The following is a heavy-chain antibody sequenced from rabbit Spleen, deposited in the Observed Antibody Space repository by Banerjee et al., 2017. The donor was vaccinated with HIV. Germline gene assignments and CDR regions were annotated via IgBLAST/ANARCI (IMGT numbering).Heavy chain of an antibody. CDR3: ARDLAGYVGYGDGNW. CDR2: IDPIFGVS. CDR1: GFDISKYG. D-gene: IGHD6-1*01. V-gene: IGHV1S8*01. J-gene: IGHJ4*01. Sequence: QEQLVESGGGLVQPGGSLKLSCTVSGFDISKYGVTWVRQAPGKGLEWIGYIDPIFGVSYYATWVNGRFTISSHDAQNTLYLQLSSLTAADTATYFCARDLAGYVGYGDGNWWGPGTLVTVS.